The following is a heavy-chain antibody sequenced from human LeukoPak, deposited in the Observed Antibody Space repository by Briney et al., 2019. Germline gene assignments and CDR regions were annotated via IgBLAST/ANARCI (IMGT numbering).Heavy chain of an antibody. V-gene: IGHV1-69*05. CDR1: GGTFSSYA. D-gene: IGHD5-24*01. Sequence: GASVKVSCKASGGTFSSYAISWVRQAPGQGLEWMGGIIPIFGTANYAQKFQGRVTITTDESTSTAYMELSSLRSEDTAVYYCARGSVGWLQLRGYFDYWGQGTLVTVSS. J-gene: IGHJ4*02. CDR2: IIPIFGTA. CDR3: ARGSVGWLQLRGYFDY.